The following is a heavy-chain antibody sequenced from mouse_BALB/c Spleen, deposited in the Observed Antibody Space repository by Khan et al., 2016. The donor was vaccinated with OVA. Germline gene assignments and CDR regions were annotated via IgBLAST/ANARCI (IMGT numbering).Heavy chain of an antibody. J-gene: IGHJ3*01. D-gene: IGHD4-1*01. CDR3: ASHLTGSFAY. CDR2: ISSAGDYN. Sequence: EVQVVESGGDLVKPGGSLKLSCAASGFIFSAFGMSWVRQTPDKCLEWVATISSAGDYNFYPDSVKGRFTISRDNAKNTLYLQMSSLRSEDTAMYYWASHLTGSFAYWGQGTLVTVSA. V-gene: IGHV5-6*01. CDR1: GFIFSAFG.